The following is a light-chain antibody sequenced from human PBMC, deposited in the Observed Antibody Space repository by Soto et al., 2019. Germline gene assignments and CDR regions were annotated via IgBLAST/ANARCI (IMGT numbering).Light chain of an antibody. CDR3: SSYTSSSILEV. V-gene: IGLV2-14*01. CDR2: DVT. Sequence: QSALTQPASVSGSPGQSVSISCTGTSSDVGGYNYVSWYQQYPGKAPRLIIYDVTNRPSGVSNRFSGSKSGNTASLTISGLQAEDEADYYCSSYTSSSILEVFGGGTKVTVL. CDR1: SSDVGGYNY. J-gene: IGLJ2*01.